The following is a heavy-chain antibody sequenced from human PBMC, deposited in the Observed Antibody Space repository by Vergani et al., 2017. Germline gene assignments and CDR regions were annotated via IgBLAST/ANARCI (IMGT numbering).Heavy chain of an antibody. V-gene: IGHV1-69*01. Sequence: QVQLVQSGAEVKKPGSSVKVSCKASGGTFSSYAISWVRQAPGQGLEWMGGIIPIFGTANYAQKFQGRVTITADESTSTAYMELSSLRSEDTAVYYCARSPTYYDILTGYYSIEDYYYMDVWGKGTTVTVSS. CDR2: IIPIFGTA. CDR1: GGTFSSYA. J-gene: IGHJ6*03. CDR3: ARSPTYYDILTGYYSIEDYYYMDV. D-gene: IGHD3-9*01.